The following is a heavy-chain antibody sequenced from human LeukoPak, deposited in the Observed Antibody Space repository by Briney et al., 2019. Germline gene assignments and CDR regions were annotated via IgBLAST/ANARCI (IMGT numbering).Heavy chain of an antibody. CDR3: ARDQDGYNPPIYYY. D-gene: IGHD5-24*01. CDR2: ISSSGSTI. J-gene: IGHJ4*02. CDR1: GFTFSDYY. Sequence: GGSLRLSCAASGFTFSDYYMSWIRQAPGKWLEWVSYISSSGSTIYYADSVKGRFTISRDNAKNSLYLQMNSLRAEDTAVYYCARDQDGYNPPIYYYWGQGTLVTVSS. V-gene: IGHV3-11*04.